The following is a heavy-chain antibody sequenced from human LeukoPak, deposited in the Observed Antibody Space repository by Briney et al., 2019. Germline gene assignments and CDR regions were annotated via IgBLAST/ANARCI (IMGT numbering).Heavy chain of an antibody. CDR2: INHSGST. Sequence: RASETLSLTCAVYGGSFSGYYWSWIRQPPGKGLEWIGEINHSGSTNYNPSLKSRVTISVDTSKNQFSLKLSSVTAADTAVYYCARGPGSGSFDYWGQGTLVTVSS. J-gene: IGHJ4*02. D-gene: IGHD3-10*01. V-gene: IGHV4-34*01. CDR1: GGSFSGYY. CDR3: ARGPGSGSFDY.